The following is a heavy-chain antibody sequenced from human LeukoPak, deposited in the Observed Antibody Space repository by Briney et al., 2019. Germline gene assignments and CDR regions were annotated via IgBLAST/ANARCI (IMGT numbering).Heavy chain of an antibody. V-gene: IGHV3-74*01. CDR3: ATSTYCSGGSCYSRTFQH. CDR1: GFTFSSYW. J-gene: IGHJ1*01. D-gene: IGHD2-15*01. CDR2: INSDGSST. Sequence: GGSLRLSCAASGFTFSSYWMHWVRQAPGKGLVWVSRINSDGSSTNYADSVKGRFTISRDNAKNTLYLQMNSLRAEDTAVYYCATSTYCSGGSCYSRTFQHWGQGTLVTVSS.